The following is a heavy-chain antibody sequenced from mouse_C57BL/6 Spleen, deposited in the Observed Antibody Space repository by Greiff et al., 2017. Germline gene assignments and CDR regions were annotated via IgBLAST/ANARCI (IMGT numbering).Heavy chain of an antibody. V-gene: IGHV1-4*01. CDR2: INPSSGYA. Sequence: QVQLQQSGAELARPGASVKMSCKASGYTFTSYTMHWVKQRPGQGLEWIGYINPSSGYAKYNQKFKDKATLNADKSSSTAYMQLSSLTSEDSAVYYCVYSNYAYFDVWGTGTTVTVSS. D-gene: IGHD2-5*01. J-gene: IGHJ1*03. CDR3: VYSNYAYFDV. CDR1: GYTFTSYT.